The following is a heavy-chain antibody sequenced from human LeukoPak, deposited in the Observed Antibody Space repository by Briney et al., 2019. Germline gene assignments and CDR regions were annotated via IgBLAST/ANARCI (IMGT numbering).Heavy chain of an antibody. D-gene: IGHD5-18*01. J-gene: IGHJ4*02. CDR3: ARDGGDSYAEPIDY. V-gene: IGHV3-11*01. CDR1: GFTFSDYY. Sequence: GGSLRLSCAASGFTFSDYYMSWIRQAPGKGLEWVSYISSSSSTIYYADSVKGRFTISRDNAKNSLYLQVNSLRAEDTAVYYCARDGGDSYAEPIDYWGQGTLVTVSS. CDR2: ISSSSSTI.